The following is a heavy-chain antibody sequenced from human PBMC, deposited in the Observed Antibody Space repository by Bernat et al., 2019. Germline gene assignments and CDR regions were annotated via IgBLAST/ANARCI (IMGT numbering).Heavy chain of an antibody. CDR3: ARDGSSGWYPLAYYFDY. J-gene: IGHJ4*02. Sequence: QVQLVESGGGVVQPGRSLRLSCAASGFTFSSYAMHWVRQAPGKGLEWVAVISYDGSNKYYADSVKGRFTISRDNSKNSLYLQMNSLRAEDTAVYYCARDGSSGWYPLAYYFDYWGQGTLVTVSS. CDR2: ISYDGSNK. D-gene: IGHD6-19*01. V-gene: IGHV3-30-3*01. CDR1: GFTFSSYA.